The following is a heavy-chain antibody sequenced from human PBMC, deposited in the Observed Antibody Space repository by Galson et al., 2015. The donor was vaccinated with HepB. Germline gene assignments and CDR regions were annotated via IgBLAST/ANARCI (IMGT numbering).Heavy chain of an antibody. Sequence: SLRLSCAASGFTFSSYSMSWVRQAPGKGLEWVSAISGSGGSTYYADSVKGRFTISRDNAKNSLYLQMNSLRAEDTAVYYCAKFTYGGNSVYFDYWGQGTLGTVSS. CDR2: ISGSGGST. CDR3: AKFTYGGNSVYFDY. CDR1: GFTFSSYS. V-gene: IGHV3-23*01. J-gene: IGHJ4*02. D-gene: IGHD4-23*01.